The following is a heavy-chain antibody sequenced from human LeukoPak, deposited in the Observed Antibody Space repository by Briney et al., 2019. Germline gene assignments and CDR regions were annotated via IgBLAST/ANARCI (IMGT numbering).Heavy chain of an antibody. D-gene: IGHD3-16*01. CDR2: MSYDGSNK. CDR3: ARVPPGDYVWRSFDY. V-gene: IGHV3-30-3*01. CDR1: GFTFSTYA. J-gene: IGHJ4*02. Sequence: PGRSLRLSCAASGFTFSTYAMHWVRQAPGKGLEWVAVMSYDGSNKYYADSVKGRFTISRDNPKNTLYLHMNSLRAEDTAVYYCARVPPGDYVWRSFDYWGQGTLVTVSS.